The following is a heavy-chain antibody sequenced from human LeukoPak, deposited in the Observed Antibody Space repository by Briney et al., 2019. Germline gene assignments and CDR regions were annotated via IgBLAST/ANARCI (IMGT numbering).Heavy chain of an antibody. Sequence: PSETPSLTCTVSGGSISSYYWSWIRQPPGKGLEWIGYIYYSGSTNYNPSLKSRVTISVDTPKNQFSLKLSSVTAADTAVYYCARDSSGYYGHFQHWGQGTLVTVSS. J-gene: IGHJ1*01. D-gene: IGHD3-22*01. CDR3: ARDSSGYYGHFQH. CDR1: GGSISSYY. V-gene: IGHV4-59*01. CDR2: IYYSGST.